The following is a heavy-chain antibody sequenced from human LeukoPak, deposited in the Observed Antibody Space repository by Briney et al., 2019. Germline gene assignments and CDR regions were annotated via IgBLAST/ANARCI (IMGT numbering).Heavy chain of an antibody. CDR3: AKRRGLELLYYYYMDV. J-gene: IGHJ6*03. V-gene: IGHV3-53*05. Sequence: GGSLRLSCAASGFTVSSNYMSWVRQAPGKGLEWVSVIYSGSSTFYADSVKGRFTISRDNSKNTLYLQMNSLRPEDTAVYYCAKRRGLELLYYYYMDVWGKGTTVTVSS. CDR2: IYSGSST. CDR1: GFTVSSNY. D-gene: IGHD1-7*01.